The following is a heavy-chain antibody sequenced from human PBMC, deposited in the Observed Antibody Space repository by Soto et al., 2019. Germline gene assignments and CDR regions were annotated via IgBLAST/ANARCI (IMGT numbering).Heavy chain of an antibody. Sequence: EVELVESGGGRAQTGRSLRLSCAGSGFKFDDNDMYWVRQAPGKGLEWVAGISWNSGTIGYADSVKGRFTISRDNAKNSLVLEMSPLRREDTAIYYCVTSPWSRGGALDLWGRGTLVTVSS. D-gene: IGHD1-1*01. CDR1: GFKFDDND. V-gene: IGHV3-9*01. J-gene: IGHJ2*01. CDR3: VTSPWSRGGALDL. CDR2: ISWNSGTI.